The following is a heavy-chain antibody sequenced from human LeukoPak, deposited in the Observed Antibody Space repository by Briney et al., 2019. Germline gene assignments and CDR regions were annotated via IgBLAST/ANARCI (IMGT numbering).Heavy chain of an antibody. V-gene: IGHV3-23*01. CDR3: AKGSGSGSLPFDY. Sequence: GGSLRLSCAASEFSVGSNYMTWVRQAPGKGLEWVSAISGSGGSTYYADSVKGRFTISRDNSKNTLYLQMNSLRAEDTAVYYCAKGSGSGSLPFDYWGQGTLVTVSS. CDR1: EFSVGSNY. CDR2: ISGSGGST. J-gene: IGHJ4*02. D-gene: IGHD3-10*01.